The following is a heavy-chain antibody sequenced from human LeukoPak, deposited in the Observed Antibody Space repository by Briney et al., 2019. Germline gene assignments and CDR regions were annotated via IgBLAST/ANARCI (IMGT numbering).Heavy chain of an antibody. CDR2: TYYRSKWYN. V-gene: IGHV6-1*01. D-gene: IGHD6-19*01. CDR3: AREEVEQWLVQGAFDI. Sequence: SQTLSLTCAISGDSVSSNSAAWNWIRQSPSRGLEWLGRTYYRSKWYNDYAVSVKSRITINPDTSKNQFSLQLNSVTPEDTAVYYCAREEVEQWLVQGAFDIWGQGTMVTVSS. CDR1: GDSVSSNSAA. J-gene: IGHJ3*02.